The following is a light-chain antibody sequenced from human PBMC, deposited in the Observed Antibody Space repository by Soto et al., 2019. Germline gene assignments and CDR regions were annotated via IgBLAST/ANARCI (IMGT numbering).Light chain of an antibody. J-gene: IGKJ1*01. CDR3: QQYGSSKWT. CDR2: GAS. Sequence: IVLTQSPGTLSLSPGERATLSCRASQSVSSSYLAWYQQKPGQAPRLLIYGASSRATGIPDRFSGSGSGTDFTLTISRLEPEDFAVYYCQQYGSSKWTFGQGTNVDNK. CDR1: QSVSSSY. V-gene: IGKV3-20*01.